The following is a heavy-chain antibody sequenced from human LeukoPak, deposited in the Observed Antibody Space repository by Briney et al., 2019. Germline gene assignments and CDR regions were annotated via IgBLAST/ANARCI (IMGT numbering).Heavy chain of an antibody. CDR2: IIPIFGTA. J-gene: IGHJ6*02. V-gene: IGHV1-69*05. Sequence: SVKVSCKASGGTFSSYAISWVRQAPGQGLEWMGGIIPIFGTANYAQKFQGRVTITTDESTSTAYMELSSLRSEDTAVYYCARGVVVGIAAAGVDDYYYGMDVWGQGTTVTVSS. D-gene: IGHD6-13*01. CDR1: GGTFSSYA. CDR3: ARGVVVGIAAAGVDDYYYGMDV.